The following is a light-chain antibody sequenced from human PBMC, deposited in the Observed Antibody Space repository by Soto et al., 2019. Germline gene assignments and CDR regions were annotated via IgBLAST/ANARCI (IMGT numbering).Light chain of an antibody. Sequence: DIQMTQSPSSVSASVGDRLTITCRASRVITTSLAGYQQTPGKAPKLLLRGAASLHRGVPSRFSGGGAGTEFTLTISSLQPEDFATYYCQQTSAFPRTFGQGTKVDVK. CDR2: GAA. CDR3: QQTSAFPRT. CDR1: RVITTS. J-gene: IGKJ1*01. V-gene: IGKV1-12*01.